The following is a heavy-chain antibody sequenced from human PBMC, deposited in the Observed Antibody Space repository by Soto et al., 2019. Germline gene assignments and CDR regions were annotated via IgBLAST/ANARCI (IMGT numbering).Heavy chain of an antibody. J-gene: IGHJ4*02. Sequence: PGGSLRLSCAASGFTFSSYAMHWVRQAPGKGLEWVAVISYDGSNKYYADSVKGRFTISRDNSKNTLYLQMNSLRAEDTAVYYCASPSTAVVGWLLAFWGQGTLVTVSS. CDR2: ISYDGSNK. D-gene: IGHD3-22*01. V-gene: IGHV3-30-3*01. CDR3: ASPSTAVVGWLLAF. CDR1: GFTFSSYA.